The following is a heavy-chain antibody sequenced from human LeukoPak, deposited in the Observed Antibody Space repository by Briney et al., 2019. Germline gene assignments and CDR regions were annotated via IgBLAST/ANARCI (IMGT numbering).Heavy chain of an antibody. CDR2: IYYSEST. CDR1: GGSITSSSYY. V-gene: IGHV4-39*01. Sequence: SETLSLTCTVSGGSITSSSYYWGWIRQPPGKGLEWIGTIYYSESTYYNPSLKSRVTISVDTSKNQFSLKLSSVTAADTAVYYCARSGSYYDSSGYYYDHWGQGTLVTVSS. J-gene: IGHJ4*02. D-gene: IGHD3-22*01. CDR3: ARSGSYYDSSGYYYDH.